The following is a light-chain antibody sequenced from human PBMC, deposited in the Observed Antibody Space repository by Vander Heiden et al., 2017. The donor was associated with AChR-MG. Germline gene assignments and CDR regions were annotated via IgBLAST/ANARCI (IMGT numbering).Light chain of an antibody. CDR2: DVS. Sequence: QSALPQPRSVSGSPGQSVTISCTGTSSDVGGYNYVSWYQQHPGKAPKLMIYDVSQRPAGVPGRFSGSKSGNTASLTISGLQAEEEADYYCCSYAGTYPYVFGTGTKVTVL. CDR3: CSYAGTYPYV. V-gene: IGLV2-11*01. J-gene: IGLJ1*01. CDR1: SSDVGGYNY.